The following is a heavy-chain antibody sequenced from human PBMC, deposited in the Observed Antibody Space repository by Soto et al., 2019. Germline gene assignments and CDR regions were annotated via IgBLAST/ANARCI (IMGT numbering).Heavy chain of an antibody. CDR1: GLIFSSYW. V-gene: IGHV3-7*03. Sequence: GGSLRLSCAASGLIFSSYWMTWVRQAPGKGLEWVANIKQDGSEKYYVDSVKGRFTISRDNAKSSLYLQMNSLRAEDTAVYYCARGWSHFDYWGQGTLVTVSS. CDR2: IKQDGSEK. J-gene: IGHJ4*02. CDR3: ARGWSHFDY.